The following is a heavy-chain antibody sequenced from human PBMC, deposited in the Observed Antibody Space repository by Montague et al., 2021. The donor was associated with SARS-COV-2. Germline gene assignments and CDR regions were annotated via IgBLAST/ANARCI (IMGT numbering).Heavy chain of an antibody. J-gene: IGHJ4*02. CDR1: GGSISSYY. D-gene: IGHD5-24*01. CDR3: ARASPRWLQFDPYFDY. V-gene: IGHV4-59*01. CDR2: IYYSGST. Sequence: SETLSLTCTVSGGSISSYYWSWIRQPPGKGLEWIGYIYYSGSTNYNPSLKSRVTISVDTSKNQFSLKLSSVTAADTAVYYCARASPRWLQFDPYFDYWGQGTLVTVSS.